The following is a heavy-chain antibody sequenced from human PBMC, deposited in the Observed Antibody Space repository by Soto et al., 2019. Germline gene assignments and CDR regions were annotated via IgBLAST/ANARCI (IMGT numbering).Heavy chain of an antibody. D-gene: IGHD6-19*01. V-gene: IGHV3-30*18. J-gene: IGHJ6*02. CDR2: ISYDGSNK. Sequence: QVQLVESGGGVVQPGRSLRLSCAASGFTFSSYGMHWVRQAPGKGLEWVAVISYDGSNKYYADSVKGRFTISRDNYKNTLYLQMNSLRAEDTAVYYCAKERTKQIAGAGTLYYYRMDDWGQGTTVTVSS. CDR1: GFTFSSYG. CDR3: AKERTKQIAGAGTLYYYRMDD.